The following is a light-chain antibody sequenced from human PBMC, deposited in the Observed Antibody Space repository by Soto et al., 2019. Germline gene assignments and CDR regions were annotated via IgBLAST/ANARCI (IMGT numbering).Light chain of an antibody. CDR2: DAS. J-gene: IGKJ2*01. Sequence: DIQMTQSPSTLSPSVGDRVAITCRASQSISRWLAWYHQKPGKAPKLLIYDASSLASGVPSRFSGSGSGTEFTLTISSLQPDDFVTYYWQQYVNYPYTFGQGTKLEIK. CDR1: QSISRW. CDR3: QQYVNYPYT. V-gene: IGKV1-5*01.